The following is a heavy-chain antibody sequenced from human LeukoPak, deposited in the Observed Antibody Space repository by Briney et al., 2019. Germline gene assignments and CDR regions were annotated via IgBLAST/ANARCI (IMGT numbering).Heavy chain of an antibody. Sequence: GGSLRLSCAASGFTFSSYAMHLVRQAPGKGLEYVSAISSNGGSTYYANSVKGRFTISRDNSKNTLYLQMGSLRAEDMAVYYCARGDSGDSSGYYDAFDIWGQGTMVTVSS. CDR2: ISSNGGST. V-gene: IGHV3-64*01. D-gene: IGHD3-22*01. J-gene: IGHJ3*02. CDR1: GFTFSSYA. CDR3: ARGDSGDSSGYYDAFDI.